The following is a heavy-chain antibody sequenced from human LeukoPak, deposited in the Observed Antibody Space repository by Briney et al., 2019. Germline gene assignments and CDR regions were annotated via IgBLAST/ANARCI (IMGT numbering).Heavy chain of an antibody. CDR1: GYSFTSYW. J-gene: IGHJ2*01. CDR3: ARLYDSSGYYYENWYFDL. V-gene: IGHV5-51*01. Sequence: GESLKISCKGSGYSFTSYWIGWVRQMPGKGLEWMGIIYPGDSDTRYSPSFQGHVTISADKSISTAYLQWSSLKASDTATYYCARLYDSSGYYYENWYFDLWGRGTLVTVSS. CDR2: IYPGDSDT. D-gene: IGHD3-22*01.